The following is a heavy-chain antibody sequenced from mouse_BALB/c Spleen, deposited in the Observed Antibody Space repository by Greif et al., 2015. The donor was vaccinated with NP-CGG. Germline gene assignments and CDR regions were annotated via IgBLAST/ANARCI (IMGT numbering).Heavy chain of an antibody. CDR2: IDPANGNT. Sequence: VQLQQPGAELVKPGASVKLSCTASGFNIKDTYMHWVKQRPEQGLEWIGRIDPANGNTKYDPKFQGKATITADTSSNTAYLQLSSLTPEDTAVYYCARGVRLPRYFDVWGAGTTVTVSS. CDR1: GFNIKDTY. D-gene: IGHD1-2*01. J-gene: IGHJ1*01. V-gene: IGHV14-3*02. CDR3: ARGVRLPRYFDV.